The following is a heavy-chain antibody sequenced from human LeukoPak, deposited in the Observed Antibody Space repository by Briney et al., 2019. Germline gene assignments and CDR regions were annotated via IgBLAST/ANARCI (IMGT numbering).Heavy chain of an antibody. Sequence: PGGSLRLSCAASGFTFSSYWMSWVRQAPGKGLEWVASIKQDGSEKYYVDSVKGRFTISRDNAKNSLYLQMNSLRAEDTPVYYCAREDSAADDAFDIWGQGTMVTVSS. CDR1: GFTFSSYW. V-gene: IGHV3-7*03. J-gene: IGHJ3*02. D-gene: IGHD6-13*01. CDR2: IKQDGSEK. CDR3: AREDSAADDAFDI.